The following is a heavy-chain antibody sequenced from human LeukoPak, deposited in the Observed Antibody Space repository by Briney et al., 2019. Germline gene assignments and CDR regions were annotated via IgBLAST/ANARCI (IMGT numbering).Heavy chain of an antibody. Sequence: GGSLRLSCVVSGFSFSDSYMTWLRQTPGKGLESLAYISPSSHDIYYADSVKGRFTISRDDARTSLYLQMNSLGPDDTALYYCSTDPRLLTYWGHGTLVTVSS. CDR1: GFSFSDSY. CDR2: ISPSSHDI. CDR3: STDPRLLTY. J-gene: IGHJ4*01. V-gene: IGHV3-11*01. D-gene: IGHD2-8*01.